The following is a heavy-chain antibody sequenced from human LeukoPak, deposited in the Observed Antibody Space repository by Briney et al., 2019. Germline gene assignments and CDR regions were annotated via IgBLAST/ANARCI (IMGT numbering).Heavy chain of an antibody. V-gene: IGHV3-7*04. J-gene: IGHJ4*02. Sequence: GSLRLSCAASGFTFSSYWMSWVRQAPGKGLEWVANIKQDGSEKYYVDSVKGRFTISRDNAKNSLYLQMNSLGVEDTAMYYCGRVGGGDGSGWSTTDYWGQGTLVTISS. D-gene: IGHD6-19*01. CDR2: IKQDGSEK. CDR1: GFTFSSYW. CDR3: GRVGGGDGSGWSTTDY.